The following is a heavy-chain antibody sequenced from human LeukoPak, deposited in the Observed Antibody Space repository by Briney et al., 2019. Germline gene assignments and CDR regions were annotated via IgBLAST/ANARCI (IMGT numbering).Heavy chain of an antibody. CDR3: ARPSWLAY. J-gene: IGHJ4*02. V-gene: IGHV3-7*04. CDR2: IKQDGSEK. Sequence: GGSLRLSCAASGFTLSSYWMSWVRQSPGKGLEWVASIKQDGSEKYYVDSVKGRFTISRDNAKKSLYLQMNSLRVEDTAVYYCARPSWLAYWGQGTLVTVSS. D-gene: IGHD6-19*01. CDR1: GFTLSSYW.